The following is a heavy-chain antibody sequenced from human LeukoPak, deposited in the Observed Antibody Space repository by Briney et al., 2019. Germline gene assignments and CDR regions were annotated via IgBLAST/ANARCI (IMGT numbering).Heavy chain of an antibody. Sequence: GGSLRLSCAASGFPFSSYAMSWVRQAPGRGLVWVSRINSDGSSTSYADSVKGRFTISRDNAKNTLYLQMNSLRAEDTAVYYCAREGDYGDYWGQGTLVTVSS. CDR3: AREGDYGDY. V-gene: IGHV3-74*01. CDR2: INSDGSST. J-gene: IGHJ4*02. CDR1: GFPFSSYA.